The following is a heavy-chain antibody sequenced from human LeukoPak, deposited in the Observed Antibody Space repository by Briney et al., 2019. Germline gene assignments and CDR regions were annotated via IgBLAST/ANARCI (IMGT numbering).Heavy chain of an antibody. CDR3: ARVDILTGHFDY. CDR2: ISSSSSYT. J-gene: IGHJ4*02. D-gene: IGHD3-9*01. Sequence: GGSLRLSCAASGFTFSDYYMSWIRQAPGKGLEWVSYISSSSSYTNYADSVKGRFTISRDNAKNSLYLQMNSLRAEDTAVYYCARVDILTGHFDYWGQGTLVTVSS. V-gene: IGHV3-11*06. CDR1: GFTFSDYY.